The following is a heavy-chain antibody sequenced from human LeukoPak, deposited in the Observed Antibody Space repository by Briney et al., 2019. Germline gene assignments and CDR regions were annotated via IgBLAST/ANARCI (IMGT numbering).Heavy chain of an antibody. J-gene: IGHJ4*02. Sequence: GGSLRLSCAASGFTFSSYWMHWVRQAPGKGLVWVSRINSDGSSTSYADSVKGRFTISRDNAKNTLYLQMNSLRAEDTAVYYCARVKKWELLQRGYYFDYWGQGTLVTVSS. V-gene: IGHV3-74*01. D-gene: IGHD1-26*01. CDR1: GFTFSSYW. CDR3: ARVKKWELLQRGYYFDY. CDR2: INSDGSST.